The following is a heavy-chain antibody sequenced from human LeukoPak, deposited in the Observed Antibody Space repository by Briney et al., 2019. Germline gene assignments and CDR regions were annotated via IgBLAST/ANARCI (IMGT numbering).Heavy chain of an antibody. Sequence: GGSLRLSCAASGFTFSSYSMNWVRQSPGKGLEWVSYISHSGSSIYYADSVKGRFTISRDNAKNSLYPQMNSLRAEDTAVYYCAGDLFYSGGYWGQGTLVTVSS. CDR2: ISHSGSSI. J-gene: IGHJ4*02. V-gene: IGHV3-48*04. CDR3: AGDLFYSGGY. CDR1: GFTFSSYS. D-gene: IGHD2-21*01.